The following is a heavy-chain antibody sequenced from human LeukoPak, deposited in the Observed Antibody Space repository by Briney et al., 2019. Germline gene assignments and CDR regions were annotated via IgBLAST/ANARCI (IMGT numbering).Heavy chain of an antibody. CDR3: ASHHFQRGYSGYRDYGDYGYYFDY. D-gene: IGHD5-12*01. V-gene: IGHV4-59*01. CDR1: GGSISSYY. CDR2: IHYSGST. J-gene: IGHJ4*02. Sequence: PSVTQSLLCTVSGGSISSYYWSWIRQPPGKGLEWIGYIHYSGSTNYNPSLKSRVTISVDTSKNQFSLKLSSVTAADTAVYYCASHHFQRGYSGYRDYGDYGYYFDYWGEKPVVSVSS.